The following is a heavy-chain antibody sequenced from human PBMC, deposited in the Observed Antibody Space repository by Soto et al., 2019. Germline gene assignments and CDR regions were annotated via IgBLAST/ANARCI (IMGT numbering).Heavy chain of an antibody. J-gene: IGHJ4*02. CDR3: ARDRTPGGTMIVSTDFDY. CDR2: ISYDGSNK. Sequence: QVQLVESGGGVVQPGRSLRLSCAASGFTFSSYAMHWVRQAPGKGLEWVAVISYDGSNKYYADSVKGRFTISRDNSKNTLYLQMNILRAEDTAVYYCARDRTPGGTMIVSTDFDYWGQGTLVTVSS. CDR1: GFTFSSYA. D-gene: IGHD3-22*01. V-gene: IGHV3-30-3*01.